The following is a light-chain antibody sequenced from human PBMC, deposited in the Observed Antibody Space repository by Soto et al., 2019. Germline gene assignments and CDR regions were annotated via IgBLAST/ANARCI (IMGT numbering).Light chain of an antibody. V-gene: IGLV2-14*01. Sequence: QSVLTQPASVSGSPGQSITISCTGTNSDVGGFDFVSWYQHHPGKAPKLMIYEVTNRPSGVSDRFSGSKSGSTASLTISGLQAEDEADYYCSSYAGSNTYVFGSGTKVTAL. CDR3: SSYAGSNTYV. CDR2: EVT. CDR1: NSDVGGFDF. J-gene: IGLJ1*01.